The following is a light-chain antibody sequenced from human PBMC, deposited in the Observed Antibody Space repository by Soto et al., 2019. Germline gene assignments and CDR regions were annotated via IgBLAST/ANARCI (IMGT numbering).Light chain of an antibody. J-gene: IGKJ2*01. CDR1: QTVNNNY. CDR2: GAS. CDR3: QQYGGSPFT. V-gene: IGKV3-20*01. Sequence: IVLTQSPGTPSLSPGERATLSCRASQTVNNNYLAWYQQKPGQAPRLLIYGASSRATGVPGRFGGSGSGAGFTLTISRLEPEDFAVYYCQQYGGSPFTFGQGTKLEIK.